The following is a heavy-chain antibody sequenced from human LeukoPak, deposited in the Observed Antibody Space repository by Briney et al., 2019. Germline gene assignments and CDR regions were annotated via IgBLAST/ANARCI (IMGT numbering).Heavy chain of an antibody. Sequence: GGSLGLSCAASGFTVSSNYMSWVRRAPGKGLEWVSLIYSGGVTYYADSVKGRFTISRDNSKNTLYLQMNSLSAEDTAVYYCARAGGGDKQQLVWYFDLWGRGTLVTVSS. J-gene: IGHJ2*01. V-gene: IGHV3-53*01. CDR1: GFTVSSNY. CDR2: IYSGGVT. D-gene: IGHD6-13*01. CDR3: ARAGGGDKQQLVWYFDL.